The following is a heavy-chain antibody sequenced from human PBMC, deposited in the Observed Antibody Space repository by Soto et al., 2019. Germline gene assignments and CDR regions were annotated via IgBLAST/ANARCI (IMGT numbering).Heavy chain of an antibody. CDR2: IWYDGSNK. V-gene: IGHV3-33*01. Sequence: GGSLRLSCAASGFTFSSYGMHWVRQAPGKGLEWVAVIWYDGSNKYYADSVKGRFTISRDNSKNTLYLQMNSLRAEDTAVYYCARGLTTVTSWRQDDDYWGQGTLVTVAA. CDR1: GFTFSSYG. CDR3: ARGLTTVTSWRQDDDY. D-gene: IGHD4-17*01. J-gene: IGHJ4*02.